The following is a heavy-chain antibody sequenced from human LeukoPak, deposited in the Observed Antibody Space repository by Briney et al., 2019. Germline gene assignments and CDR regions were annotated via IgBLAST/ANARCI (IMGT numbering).Heavy chain of an antibody. D-gene: IGHD6-6*01. CDR2: INPNSGGT. J-gene: IGHJ6*03. V-gene: IGHV1-2*02. CDR3: ARDQYSSSGYYMDV. Sequence: ASVKVSCKASGYTFTGYYMHWVRQAPGQGLEWMGWINPNSGGTNYAQKFQGRVTMTRDTSISTAYVELSRLRSDDTAVYYCARDQYSSSGYYMDVWGKGTTVTVSS. CDR1: GYTFTGYY.